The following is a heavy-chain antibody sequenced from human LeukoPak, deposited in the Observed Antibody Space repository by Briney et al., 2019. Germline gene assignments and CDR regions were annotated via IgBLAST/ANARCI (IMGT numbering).Heavy chain of an antibody. CDR2: ISSSGSTI. CDR3: ARVWGSGNYYFDY. Sequence: PGGSLRLSCAASGFTFSSFEMNWVRQAPGKGLEWVSYISSSGSTIYYADSAKGRFTISRDNAKNSLYLQMNSLRAEDTAVYYCARVWGSGNYYFDYWGRGTLVTVSS. V-gene: IGHV3-48*03. D-gene: IGHD3-10*01. CDR1: GFTFSSFE. J-gene: IGHJ4*02.